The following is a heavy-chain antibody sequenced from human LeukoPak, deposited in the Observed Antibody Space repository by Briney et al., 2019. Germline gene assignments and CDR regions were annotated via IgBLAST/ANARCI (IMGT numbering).Heavy chain of an antibody. Sequence: GGSLRLSCAASGSTFSRYWMHWVRQAPGKGLVWVSRINSDGSSTSYADSVKGRFTISRDNAKNTLYLQMNSLRTEVTDVYYCAREESSSWYRAFDIWGQGTMVTVSS. CDR3: AREESSSWYRAFDI. J-gene: IGHJ3*02. V-gene: IGHV3-74*01. CDR2: INSDGSST. D-gene: IGHD6-13*01. CDR1: GSTFSRYW.